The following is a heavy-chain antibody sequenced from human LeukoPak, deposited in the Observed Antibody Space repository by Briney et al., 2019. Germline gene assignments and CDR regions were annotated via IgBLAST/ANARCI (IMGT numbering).Heavy chain of an antibody. CDR3: AKTRSGRTPFDY. CDR2: IYSGGST. Sequence: GGSLRLSCAASGFTVSSNYMSWVRQAPGKGLEWVSVIYSGGSTYYADSVKGRFTISRDNSKNTVYLQMNSLRAEDTAVYYCAKTRSGRTPFDYWGQGTLVTVSS. V-gene: IGHV3-53*01. CDR1: GFTVSSNY. J-gene: IGHJ4*02. D-gene: IGHD1-14*01.